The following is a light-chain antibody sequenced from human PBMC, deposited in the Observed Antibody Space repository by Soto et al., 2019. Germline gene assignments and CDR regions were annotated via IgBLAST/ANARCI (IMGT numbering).Light chain of an antibody. Sequence: EIVLTQSPGTLSVSPGERATLSCRASQSVGRNYLAWYQQKPGQAPRLLIYGASSRATGIPDRFSGSGSGTDFTLTISRLEPEDFEVYSCQQYASSPLTFGGGTKVETK. J-gene: IGKJ4*01. CDR2: GAS. CDR3: QQYASSPLT. CDR1: QSVGRNY. V-gene: IGKV3-20*01.